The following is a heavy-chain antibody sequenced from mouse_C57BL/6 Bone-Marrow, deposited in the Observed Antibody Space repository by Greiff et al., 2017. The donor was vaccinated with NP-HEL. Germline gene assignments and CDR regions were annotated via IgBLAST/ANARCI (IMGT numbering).Heavy chain of an antibody. CDR1: GFTFSDYY. J-gene: IGHJ2*01. Sequence: EVKLVESGGGLVQPGGSLKLSCAASGFTFSDYYMYWVRQTPEKRLEWVAYISNGGGSTYYPDTVKGRFTISRDNAKNTLYLQMSRLKSEDSAMYYCARQGYYGSSYLDYWGKGTTLTVSS. CDR3: ARQGYYGSSYLDY. D-gene: IGHD1-1*01. CDR2: ISNGGGST. V-gene: IGHV5-12*01.